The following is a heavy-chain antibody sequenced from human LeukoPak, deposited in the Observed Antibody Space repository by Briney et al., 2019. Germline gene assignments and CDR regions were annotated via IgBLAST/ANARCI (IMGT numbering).Heavy chain of an antibody. D-gene: IGHD3-16*01. CDR1: GGSISSSCYC. Sequence: SETLSLTCTVSGGSISSSCYCWGWIRQPPGKGWEWTGSIYYSGSTYYNPSLKSRVAISVDASKNQFSLKLSSVTAADTAVYYCARPRAGGYFDYWGQGTLVTVSS. CDR2: IYYSGST. V-gene: IGHV4-39*01. J-gene: IGHJ4*02. CDR3: ARPRAGGYFDY.